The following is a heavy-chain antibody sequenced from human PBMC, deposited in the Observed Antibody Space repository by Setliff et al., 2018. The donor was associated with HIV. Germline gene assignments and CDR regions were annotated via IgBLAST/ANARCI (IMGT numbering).Heavy chain of an antibody. Sequence: GGSLRLSCAASGFSLSDYYMNWIRQAPGKGLEWVSGINWNGGRTGYADSVKGRFTISRDNAKNSLYLQMNSLRAEDTALYYCARGSKGGFFDYWGQGTLVTVSS. V-gene: IGHV3-20*04. CDR3: ARGSKGGFFDY. J-gene: IGHJ4*02. CDR1: GFSLSDYY. D-gene: IGHD3-16*01. CDR2: INWNGGRT.